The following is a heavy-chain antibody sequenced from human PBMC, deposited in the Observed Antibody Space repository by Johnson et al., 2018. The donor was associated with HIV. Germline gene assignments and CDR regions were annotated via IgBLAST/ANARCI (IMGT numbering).Heavy chain of an antibody. V-gene: IGHV3-20*04. CDR2: ISWNSGNI. Sequence: VQLVESGGGVVRPGGSLRLSCAASGFTFDDYGMSWVRQAPGKGLEWVSGISWNSGNIGYADSVKGRFTISRDNAKNSLYLQMKSLRAEDTAVYYCARWGPYDILTGYDAFDIWGQGTMVTVSS. CDR3: ARWGPYDILTGYDAFDI. D-gene: IGHD3-9*01. CDR1: GFTFDDYG. J-gene: IGHJ3*02.